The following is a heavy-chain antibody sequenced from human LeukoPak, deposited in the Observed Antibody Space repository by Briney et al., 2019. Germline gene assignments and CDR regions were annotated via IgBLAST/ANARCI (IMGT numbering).Heavy chain of an antibody. J-gene: IGHJ4*02. Sequence: SETLSLTCTVSGYSISSGYYWGWIRQPPRKGLEGIGSIYHSGSTSYNPSPKRRVTISVDTSKNQLSLKLSSVTAADTAVYYCARVLEAEWLADYWGQGTLVTVSS. D-gene: IGHD3-3*01. CDR2: IYHSGST. V-gene: IGHV4-38-2*02. CDR1: GYSISSGYY. CDR3: ARVLEAEWLADY.